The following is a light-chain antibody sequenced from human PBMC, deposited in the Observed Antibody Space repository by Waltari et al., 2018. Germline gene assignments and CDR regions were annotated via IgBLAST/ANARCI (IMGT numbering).Light chain of an antibody. V-gene: IGKV1-12*01. CDR1: QDISGS. CDR3: QQGLSFPLS. Sequence: DIQMTQSPSSVSASIGDTVTITCRASQDISGSLAWLQQKPGKEPTLLIYTAANLQTGDPSRFRGSGSGTDFTLTITGLQPEDFATYYCQQGLSFPLSFGGGTKLEIK. CDR2: TAA. J-gene: IGKJ4*01.